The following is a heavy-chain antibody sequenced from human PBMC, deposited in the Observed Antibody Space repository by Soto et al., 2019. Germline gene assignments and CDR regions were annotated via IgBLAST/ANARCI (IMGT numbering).Heavy chain of an antibody. Sequence: PSETLSLTCTVSGGSISSYYWSWIRQPPGKGLEWIGYIYYSGSTNYNPSLKSRVTISVDTSKNQFSLKLSSVTAADTAVYYCARRRGSSWYFMEYVGGGFDPWGQGTLVTVSS. CDR1: GGSISSYY. CDR3: ARRRGSSWYFMEYVGGGFDP. J-gene: IGHJ5*02. V-gene: IGHV4-59*01. CDR2: IYYSGST. D-gene: IGHD6-13*01.